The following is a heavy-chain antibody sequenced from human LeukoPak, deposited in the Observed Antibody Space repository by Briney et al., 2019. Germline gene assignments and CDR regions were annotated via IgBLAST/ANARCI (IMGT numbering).Heavy chain of an antibody. J-gene: IGHJ4*02. Sequence: PGGSLRLSCAASGFTFSTYTMNWVRQAPGKGLDWVSSISSSSHYIYYADSVKGRFTISRDNAKNSLYLQMNSLRAEDTAVCFCVRTGSTLVRGVYDYWGQGTLVTVSS. CDR2: ISSSSHYI. V-gene: IGHV3-21*01. CDR1: GFTFSTYT. D-gene: IGHD3-10*01. CDR3: VRTGSTLVRGVYDY.